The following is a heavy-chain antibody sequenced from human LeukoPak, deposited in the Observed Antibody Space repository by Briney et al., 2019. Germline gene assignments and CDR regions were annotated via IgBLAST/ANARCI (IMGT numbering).Heavy chain of an antibody. J-gene: IGHJ2*01. CDR2: IKQDGSEK. CDR1: GFTFSSYW. Sequence: GGSLRLSCAASGFTFSSYWMSWVRQAPGKGLEWVANIKQDGSEKYYVDSVKGRFTISRDNAKNSLYLQMNSLRAEDTAVYYCARRFDGSYYYDSSGYYWYFDLWGRGTLVTVSS. V-gene: IGHV3-7*01. CDR3: ARRFDGSYYYDSSGYYWYFDL. D-gene: IGHD3-22*01.